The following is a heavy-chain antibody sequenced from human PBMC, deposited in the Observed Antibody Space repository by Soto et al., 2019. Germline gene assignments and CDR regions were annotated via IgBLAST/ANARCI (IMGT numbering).Heavy chain of an antibody. CDR1: GGTFSSYT. V-gene: IGHV1-69*02. Sequence: SVKVSCKASGGTFSSYTISWVRQAPGQGLEWMGRIIPILGIANYAQKFQGRVTITADKSTSTAYMELSSLRSEDTAVYYCARTSCSSTSCHYYYYYMDVWGKGTTVTVSS. D-gene: IGHD2-2*01. CDR3: ARTSCSSTSCHYYYYYMDV. CDR2: IIPILGIA. J-gene: IGHJ6*03.